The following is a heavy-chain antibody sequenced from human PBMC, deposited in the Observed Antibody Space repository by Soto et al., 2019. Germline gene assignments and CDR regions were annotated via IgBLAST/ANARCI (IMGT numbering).Heavy chain of an antibody. V-gene: IGHV4-34*01. CDR2: INHSGST. Sequence: SETLSLTCAVYGGSFSGYYWSWIRQPPGKGLEWIGEINHSGSTNYNPSLKSRVTISVDTSKNQFSLKLSSVTAADTAVYYCARASGSGRLNWFDPWGQGTLVTVSS. D-gene: IGHD3-10*01. CDR3: ARASGSGRLNWFDP. CDR1: GGSFSGYY. J-gene: IGHJ5*02.